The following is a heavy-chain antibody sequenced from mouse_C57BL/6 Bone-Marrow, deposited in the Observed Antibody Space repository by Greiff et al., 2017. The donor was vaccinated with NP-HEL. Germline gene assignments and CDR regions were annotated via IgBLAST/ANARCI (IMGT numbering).Heavy chain of an antibody. CDR3: ARHGITTVVATDAMDY. D-gene: IGHD1-1*01. J-gene: IGHJ4*01. CDR1: GFTFSSYG. Sequence: DVQLQESGGDLVKPGGSLKLSCAASGFTFSSYGMSWVRQTPDKRLEWVATISSGGSYTYYPDSVKGRFTISRDNAKNTLYLQMSSMKSEETAMYYCARHGITTVVATDAMDYWGQGTSVTVSS. V-gene: IGHV5-6*01. CDR2: ISSGGSYT.